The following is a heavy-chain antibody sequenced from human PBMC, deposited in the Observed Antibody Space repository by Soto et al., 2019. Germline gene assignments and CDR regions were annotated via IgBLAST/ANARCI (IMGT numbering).Heavy chain of an antibody. CDR2: IWYDGSNK. J-gene: IGHJ4*02. CDR1: GFTFSSYG. Sequence: GGSLRLSCSASGFTFSSYGMHWVRQAPGKGLEWVAVIWYDGSNKYYADSVKGRFTISRDNSKNTLYLQMNSLRAEDTAVYYCTIVRVADSALDHWGQGALVTVPS. CDR3: TIVRVADSALDH. V-gene: IGHV3-33*01. D-gene: IGHD2-8*02.